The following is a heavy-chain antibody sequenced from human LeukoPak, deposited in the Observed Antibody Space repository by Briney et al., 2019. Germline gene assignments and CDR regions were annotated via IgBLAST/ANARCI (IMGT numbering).Heavy chain of an antibody. CDR2: ISRSGPT. J-gene: IGHJ3*02. CDR3: AKGESFAFAM. Sequence: GGSLRLSCAASGFTFSGYDMQWVGQAPGKGLEWVSGISRSGPTYYRDSVKGRFTIPRDNSKDTLYLQMDSLRAEDTATYYCAKGESFAFAMWGQGTMVTVSS. CDR1: GFTFSGYD. V-gene: IGHV3-23*01.